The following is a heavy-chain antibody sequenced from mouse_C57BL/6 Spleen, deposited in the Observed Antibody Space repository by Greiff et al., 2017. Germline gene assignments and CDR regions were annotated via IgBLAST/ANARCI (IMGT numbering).Heavy chain of an antibody. V-gene: IGHV1-4*01. D-gene: IGHD3-2*02. CDR2: INPSSGYT. CDR1: GYTCTSYT. CDR3: ARSTAQASRFYYFDY. J-gene: IGHJ2*01. Sequence: QVQLQQSGAELARPGASVKMSCKASGYTCTSYTMHWVKQRPGQGLEWIGYINPSSGYTKYNQKFKDKATLTADKSSSTAYMQLSSLTSEDSAVYYCARSTAQASRFYYFDYWGQGTTLTVSS.